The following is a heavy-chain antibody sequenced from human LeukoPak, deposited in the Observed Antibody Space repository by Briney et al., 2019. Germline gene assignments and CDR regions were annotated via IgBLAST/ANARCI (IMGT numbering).Heavy chain of an antibody. V-gene: IGHV3-20*04. CDR1: GFTFDDYG. Sequence: PGGSLRLSCAASGFTFDDYGMSWVRQAPGKGLEWVSGINWNGGSTGYADSVKGRFTISRDNAKNSLYLQMNSLRAEDTALYYCGRARGDDSSGHGYYFDYWGQGTLVTVSS. CDR2: INWNGGST. CDR3: GRARGDDSSGHGYYFDY. J-gene: IGHJ4*02. D-gene: IGHD3-22*01.